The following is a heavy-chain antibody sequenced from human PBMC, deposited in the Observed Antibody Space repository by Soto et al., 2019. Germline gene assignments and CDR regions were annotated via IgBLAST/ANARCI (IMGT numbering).Heavy chain of an antibody. CDR3: VRNEYTYDPYYFDF. D-gene: IGHD5-18*01. J-gene: IGHJ4*02. CDR2: TYYTGGA. V-gene: IGHV4-39*01. Sequence: SETLSLTCTVSGGSLSGSSYFWGWIRQPPGKGLECIGTTYYTGGAHYNPSLRSRVTISVDTSKNQFSLKMRSVTAADTAVYYCVRNEYTYDPYYFDFWGQGALVTVPQ. CDR1: GGSLSGSSYF.